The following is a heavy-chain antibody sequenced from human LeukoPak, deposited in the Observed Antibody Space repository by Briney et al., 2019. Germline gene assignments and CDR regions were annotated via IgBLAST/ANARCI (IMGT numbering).Heavy chain of an antibody. CDR1: GFTFRSYA. V-gene: IGHV3-23*01. J-gene: IGHJ4*02. Sequence: GGSLRPSCAAPGFTFRSYAMSSVRQAPGNGLDWVSAIIGSGGSTYYADSVKDRSTISTDKTKHSLYLQMTSLTTADPSVYYCTKSGGSGTDYLNKFFFDYWGQGTLVTVSS. CDR2: IIGSGGST. D-gene: IGHD2-15*01. CDR3: TKSGGSGTDYLNKFFFDY.